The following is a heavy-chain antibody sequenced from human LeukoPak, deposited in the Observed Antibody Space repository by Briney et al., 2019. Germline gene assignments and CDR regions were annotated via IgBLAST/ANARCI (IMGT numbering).Heavy chain of an antibody. CDR1: GFTVSTNS. D-gene: IGHD3-22*01. CDR2: IYSGGST. V-gene: IGHV3-53*01. Sequence: GGSLRLSCTVSGFTVSTNSMSWVRQTPGKGLEWVSFIYSGGSTHYSDSVKGRFTISRDNSKNTLYLQMNSLRAEDTAVYYRARRAGDYSHPYDYWGQGTLVTVSS. J-gene: IGHJ4*02. CDR3: ARRAGDYSHPYDY.